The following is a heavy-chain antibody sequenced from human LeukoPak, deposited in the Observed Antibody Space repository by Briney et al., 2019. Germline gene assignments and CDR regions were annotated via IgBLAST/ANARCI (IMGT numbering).Heavy chain of an antibody. CDR2: IYSGGST. CDR1: GFTVSSNY. CDR3: ARVTAAADPGDAFDI. Sequence: GGSLRLSCAASGFTVSSNYMSWVRQAPGKGLEWVSVIYSGGSTYYADSVKGRFTISRDNSKNTLYLQMNSLRAEDTAVYYCARVTAAADPGDAFDIWGQGTMVTVSS. D-gene: IGHD6-13*01. J-gene: IGHJ3*02. V-gene: IGHV3-53*01.